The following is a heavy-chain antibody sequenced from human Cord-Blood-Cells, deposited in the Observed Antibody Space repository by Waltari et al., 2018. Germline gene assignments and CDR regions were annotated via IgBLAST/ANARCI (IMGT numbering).Heavy chain of an antibody. CDR3: ARVPLLTGASDY. Sequence: QVQLQESGPGLVKPSETLSLTCAVSGYSISSGHYWGWIRQPPGKGLERIGSIYHSGSTYYNPSLKSRVTISVDTSKNQFSLKLSSVTAADTAVYYCARVPLLTGASDYWGQGTLVTVSS. CDR2: IYHSGST. V-gene: IGHV4-38-2*01. D-gene: IGHD1-20*01. CDR1: GYSISSGHY. J-gene: IGHJ4*02.